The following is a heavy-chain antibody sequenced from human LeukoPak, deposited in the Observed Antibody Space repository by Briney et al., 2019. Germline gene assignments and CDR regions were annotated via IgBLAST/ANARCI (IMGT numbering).Heavy chain of an antibody. D-gene: IGHD4-11*01. CDR3: ARSRLHARWYFDY. Sequence: PGRSLRLSCAASGFTFSSYGMHWVRRAPGKGLEWVAVIWYDGSNKYYADSVKGRFTISRDNSRNTLYLQMNSLRAEDTAVYYCARSRLHARWYFDYWGQGTLVTVSS. CDR2: IWYDGSNK. CDR1: GFTFSSYG. J-gene: IGHJ4*02. V-gene: IGHV3-33*01.